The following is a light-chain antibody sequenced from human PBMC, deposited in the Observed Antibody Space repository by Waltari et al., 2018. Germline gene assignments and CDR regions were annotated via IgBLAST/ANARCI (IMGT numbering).Light chain of an antibody. J-gene: IGKJ1*01. V-gene: IGKV4-1*01. Sequence: DIVMTQSPDSLAVSLGERATINCKSSQTVLYRDNNKNYVTWYQQKPGQPPKLLFSWASIRESGVPDRLSSSGSGSDFTLTISRLQAEDGAVYYCHQHYTTPWTFGQGTKVEIK. CDR3: HQHYTTPWT. CDR2: WAS. CDR1: QTVLYRDNNKNY.